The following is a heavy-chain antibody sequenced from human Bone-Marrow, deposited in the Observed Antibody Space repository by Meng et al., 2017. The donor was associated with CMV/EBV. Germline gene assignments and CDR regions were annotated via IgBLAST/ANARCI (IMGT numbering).Heavy chain of an antibody. CDR3: ARDEGGFVVVPAAMRYYYGMDV. CDR1: GYTFTGYY. V-gene: IGHV1-2*02. D-gene: IGHD2-2*01. CDR2: INPNSGGT. J-gene: IGHJ6*02. Sequence: ASVKVSCKASGYTFTGYYMHWVRQDPGQGLEWMGWINPNSGGTNYAQKVQGRVTMTRDTSISTAYMELSRLRSDDTAVYYCARDEGGFVVVPAAMRYYYGMDVWGQGTTVTVSS.